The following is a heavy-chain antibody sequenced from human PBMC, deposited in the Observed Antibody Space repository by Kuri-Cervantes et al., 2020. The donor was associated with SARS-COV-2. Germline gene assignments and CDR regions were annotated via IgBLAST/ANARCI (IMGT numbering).Heavy chain of an antibody. D-gene: IGHD6-6*01. CDR3: ARARTIAAHPENWFDP. J-gene: IGHJ5*02. CDR1: GFTFSSYS. V-gene: IGHV3-21*01. CDR2: ISSSSSYI. Sequence: GESLKISCAASGFTFSSYSMNWVRQAPGKGLEWVSSISSSSSYIYYADSVKGRFTISRDNAKNSLYLQMNSLRAEDTAVYYCARARTIAAHPENWFDPWGQGTLVTVSS.